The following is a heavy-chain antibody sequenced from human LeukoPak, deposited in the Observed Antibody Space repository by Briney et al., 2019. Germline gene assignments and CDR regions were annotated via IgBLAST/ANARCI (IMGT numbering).Heavy chain of an antibody. J-gene: IGHJ4*02. Sequence: GGSLRLSCTASGFTFGDYAMSWFRQAPGKGLEWVGFIRSKAYGGTTEYAASVKGRFTISRDDSKSIAYLQMNSLKTEDTAVYYSTRDRGLRYFDWLLFDYWGQGTLVTVSS. CDR3: TRDRGLRYFDWLLFDY. V-gene: IGHV3-49*03. CDR2: IRSKAYGGTT. D-gene: IGHD3-9*01. CDR1: GFTFGDYA.